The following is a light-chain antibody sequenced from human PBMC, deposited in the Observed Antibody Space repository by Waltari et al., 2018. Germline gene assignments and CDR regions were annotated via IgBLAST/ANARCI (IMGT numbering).Light chain of an antibody. CDR2: GQN. Sequence: SSALTQAPTVSEALGQTVRIARLGDSLTIYYPNWYQQRPGQAPILVIYGQNSRPSGIPDRFSGSISGNTASLTITGAQAEDEADYYCHSRDSSSTRFFGGGTRLTV. V-gene: IGLV3-19*01. J-gene: IGLJ2*01. CDR3: HSRDSSSTRF. CDR1: SLTIYY.